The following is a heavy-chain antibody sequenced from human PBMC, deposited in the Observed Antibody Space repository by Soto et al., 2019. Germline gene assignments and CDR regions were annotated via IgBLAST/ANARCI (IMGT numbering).Heavy chain of an antibody. CDR2: VNPIVSMS. CDR3: ASSYGSGYRAFDY. V-gene: IGHV1-69*02. D-gene: IGHD3-10*01. J-gene: IGHJ4*02. Sequence: QVQLVQSGAEVKRPGSSVKVSCKASGDTFNFYSINWVRQAPGLGIEWMGRVNPIVSMSNYAQKFQGRVTMTADKSTSTADMELSSLRSEDTAIYYCASSYGSGYRAFDYWGQGALVTVSS. CDR1: GDTFNFYS.